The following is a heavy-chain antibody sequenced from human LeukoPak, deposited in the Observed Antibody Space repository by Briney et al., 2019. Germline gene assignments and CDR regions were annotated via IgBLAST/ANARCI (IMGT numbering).Heavy chain of an antibody. CDR1: GFTFGDYA. CDR3: TRSYGSGASTSIDY. Sequence: PGGSLRLSCTASGFTFGDYAMSWVLQAPGKGLEWVGFIRSKAYGGTTEYAASVKGRFTISRDDSKSIAYLQMNSLKTEDTAVYYCTRSYGSGASTSIDYWGQGTLVTVSS. D-gene: IGHD3-10*01. J-gene: IGHJ4*02. V-gene: IGHV3-49*04. CDR2: IRSKAYGGTT.